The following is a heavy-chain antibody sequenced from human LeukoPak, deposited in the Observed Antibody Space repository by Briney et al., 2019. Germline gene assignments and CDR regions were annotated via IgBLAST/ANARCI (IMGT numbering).Heavy chain of an antibody. CDR2: IYHSGST. D-gene: IGHD4-17*01. CDR1: DGSISSGGYS. J-gene: IGHJ4*02. V-gene: IGHV4-30-2*01. CDR3: ARVPLSGDYYFDY. Sequence: SETLSLTCSVSDGSISSGGYSWSWIRQPPGKGLEWIGYIYHSGSTYYNPSLKSRVTISVDRSKNQFSLKLSSVTAADTAVYYCARVPLSGDYYFDYWGQGTLVTVSS.